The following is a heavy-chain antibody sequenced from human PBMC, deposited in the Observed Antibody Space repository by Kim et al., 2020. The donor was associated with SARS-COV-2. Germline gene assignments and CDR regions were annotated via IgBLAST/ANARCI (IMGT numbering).Heavy chain of an antibody. Sequence: SETLSLTCTVSGGSISSYYWSWIRQPPGKGLEWIGYIYYSGSTNYNPSLKSRVTISVDTSKNQFSLKLSSVTAADTAVYYCARPYYDILTGYYPYAFGIWGQGTMVTVSS. J-gene: IGHJ3*02. CDR3: ARPYYDILTGYYPYAFGI. CDR2: IYYSGST. CDR1: GGSISSYY. D-gene: IGHD3-9*01. V-gene: IGHV4-59*08.